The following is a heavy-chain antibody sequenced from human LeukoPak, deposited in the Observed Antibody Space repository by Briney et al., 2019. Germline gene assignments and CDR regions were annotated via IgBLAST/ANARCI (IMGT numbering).Heavy chain of an antibody. CDR2: ISGSGGST. CDR3: AKGADSGGWLLDAFDI. V-gene: IGHV3-23*01. Sequence: GGSLRLSCAASGFTFSSYAMSWVRQAPGKGLEWVSAISGSGGSTYYADSVKGRFTISRDNSKNTLYLQMNSLRAEDTAVYYCAKGADSGGWLLDAFDIGGQGTMVTVSS. D-gene: IGHD6-19*01. J-gene: IGHJ3*02. CDR1: GFTFSSYA.